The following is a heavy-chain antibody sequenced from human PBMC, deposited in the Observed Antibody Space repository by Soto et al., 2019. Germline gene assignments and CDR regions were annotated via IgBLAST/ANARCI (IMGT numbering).Heavy chain of an antibody. Sequence: GGSLRLSCAASGFTFSSYAMSWVRQAPGKGLEWVSAISGSGGSTYYADSVKSRFTISRDNSKNTLYLQMNSLRAEDTAVYYCAKDQLLGGELPFYYFDYWGQGTLVTVSS. J-gene: IGHJ4*02. CDR3: AKDQLLGGELPFYYFDY. CDR1: GFTFSSYA. D-gene: IGHD3-10*01. V-gene: IGHV3-23*01. CDR2: ISGSGGST.